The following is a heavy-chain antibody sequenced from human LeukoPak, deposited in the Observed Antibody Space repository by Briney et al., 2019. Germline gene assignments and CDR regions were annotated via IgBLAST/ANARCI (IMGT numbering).Heavy chain of an antibody. J-gene: IGHJ4*02. CDR2: ISGSDGTT. D-gene: IGHD1-1*01. CDR3: AKVDNWKYGHHDF. V-gene: IGHV3-23*01. CDR1: GFTFSSYW. Sequence: GGSLRLSCAASGFTFSSYWMNWVRQAPGKGLEWVSSISGSDGTTYYADSVKGRFAISRDNSKYTLSLQMNSLRAEDTAVYYCAKVDNWKYGHHDFWGQGTLVTVSS.